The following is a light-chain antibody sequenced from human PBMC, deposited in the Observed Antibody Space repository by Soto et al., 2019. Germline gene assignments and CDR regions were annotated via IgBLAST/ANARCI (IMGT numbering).Light chain of an antibody. Sequence: DIQMTQSPSTLSAPVGDRVTITCRASQTISTLLAWYQKRPGKAPNLLIYKASSLESGVPSRFSGSGSGTEFTLTISSLQPDDFATYFCQQYSTYPWTFGQGTKVEVK. CDR2: KAS. CDR1: QTISTL. V-gene: IGKV1-5*03. CDR3: QQYSTYPWT. J-gene: IGKJ1*01.